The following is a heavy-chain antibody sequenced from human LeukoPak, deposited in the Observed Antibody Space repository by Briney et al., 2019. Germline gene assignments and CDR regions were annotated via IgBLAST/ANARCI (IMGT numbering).Heavy chain of an antibody. V-gene: IGHV4-4*02. CDR2: IHRDGRT. D-gene: IGHD3-10*01. CDR1: GVSISTSEW. CDR3: GKTEIYFNPFAS. J-gene: IGHJ4*02. Sequence: PSETLSLTCAVSGVSISTSEWWIWVRQPPGQGLEWIGEIHRDGRTRYNPSLTSRVTMSMDYSKNQFSLNVRFVTAADTAIYYCGKTEIYFNPFASGGPGSLVTVSS.